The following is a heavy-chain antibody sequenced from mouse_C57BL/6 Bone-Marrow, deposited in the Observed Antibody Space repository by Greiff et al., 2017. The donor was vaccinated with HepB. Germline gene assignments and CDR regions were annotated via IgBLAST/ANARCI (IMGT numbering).Heavy chain of an antibody. J-gene: IGHJ4*01. CDR2: INPSSGYT. CDR3: AREWIYYYGMNAMGD. D-gene: IGHD1-1*01. CDR1: GYTFTSYT. V-gene: IGHV1-4*01. Sequence: QVQLQQSGAELARPGASVKMSCKASGYTFTSYTMHWVNQRPGQGLEWIGYINPSSGYTKYNQKFKDKATLTADKSSSTAYMQLSSLTSEDSAVYNCAREWIYYYGMNAMGDWGQGTSVTVAS.